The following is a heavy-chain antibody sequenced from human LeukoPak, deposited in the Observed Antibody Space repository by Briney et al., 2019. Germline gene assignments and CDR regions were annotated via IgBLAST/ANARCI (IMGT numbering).Heavy chain of an antibody. CDR1: GGPFSGYY. CDR3: ARDKVAARRFDY. Sequence: SETLSLTCAVYGGPFSGYYWGWIRQPPGKGLEWIGSIYHSGSTYYNPSLKSRVTISVDTSKNQFSLKLSSVTAADTAVYYCARDKVAARRFDYWGQGTLVTVSS. J-gene: IGHJ4*02. D-gene: IGHD6-6*01. CDR2: IYHSGST. V-gene: IGHV4-38-2*02.